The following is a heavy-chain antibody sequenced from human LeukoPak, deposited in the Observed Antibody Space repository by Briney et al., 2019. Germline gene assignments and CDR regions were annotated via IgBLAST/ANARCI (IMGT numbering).Heavy chain of an antibody. CDR2: IYSSGST. CDR1: GGSISSYY. V-gene: IGHV4-59*08. Sequence: SETLSLTCIVSGGSISSYYWSWIRQPPGEGLEWIGYIYSSGSTNSNPSPKSRVTISVDTSKSQFSLKMTSVTAADTAVYYCARQGSGGRAFDIWGQGTMVTVSS. CDR3: ARQGSGGRAFDI. D-gene: IGHD1-26*01. J-gene: IGHJ3*02.